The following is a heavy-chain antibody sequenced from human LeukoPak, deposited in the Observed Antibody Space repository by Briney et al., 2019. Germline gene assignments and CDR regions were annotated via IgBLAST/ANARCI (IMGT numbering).Heavy chain of an antibody. CDR2: IYPGDSDT. CDR3: ARLVLPRDGYFDL. J-gene: IGHJ2*01. D-gene: IGHD3-10*01. CDR1: GYSFTSYW. Sequence: GESLKISCKGSGYSFTSYWIGWVRQMPGKGLEWMGIIYPGDSDTRYSPSFQGQVTISADKSISTAYLQWSSLKASDTAMNYCARLVLPRDGYFDLWGRGTLVTVSS. V-gene: IGHV5-51*01.